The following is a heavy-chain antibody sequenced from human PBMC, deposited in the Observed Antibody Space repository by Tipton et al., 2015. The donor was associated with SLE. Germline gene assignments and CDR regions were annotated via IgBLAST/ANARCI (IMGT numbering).Heavy chain of an antibody. V-gene: IGHV4-59*08. CDR3: ARGDPYSSGWYVDY. J-gene: IGHJ4*02. CDR1: GDSISSYY. CDR2: IYYSGST. Sequence: TLSLTCTVSGDSISSYYWSWIRQPPGKGLEWIGYIYYSGSTNYNPSLKSRVTISVDTSKNQFSLKLGSVTAADTAVYYCARGDPYSSGWYVDYWGQGTLVTVSS. D-gene: IGHD6-19*01.